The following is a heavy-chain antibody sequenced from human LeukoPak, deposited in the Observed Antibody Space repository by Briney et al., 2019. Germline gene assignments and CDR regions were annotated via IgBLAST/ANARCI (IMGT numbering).Heavy chain of an antibody. CDR2: IIPIFGIA. CDR1: GGTFSSYA. V-gene: IGHV1-69*04. CDR3: ARDETEGYSSGWYLGWFDP. Sequence: SSVKVSCKASGGTFSSYAISWVRQAPGQGLEWMGRIIPIFGIANYAQKFQGRVTITADKSTSTAYMELSSLGSEDTAVYYCARDETEGYSSGWYLGWFDPWGQGTLVTVSS. J-gene: IGHJ5*02. D-gene: IGHD6-19*01.